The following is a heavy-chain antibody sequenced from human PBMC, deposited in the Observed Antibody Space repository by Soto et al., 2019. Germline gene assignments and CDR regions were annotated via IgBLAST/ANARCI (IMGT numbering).Heavy chain of an antibody. D-gene: IGHD3-22*01. V-gene: IGHV1-2*06. CDR1: GYTFTNYY. Sequence: ASVKVSCKASGYTFTNYYIHWVRQAPGQGLEWVGLINPKTGTTNDAPKFQGRVTMTSDTSTSTAYMELSSLRSEDTAVYYCARGYYYDSSGYYPHYYYGMDVWGQGTTVTVSS. CDR3: ARGYYYDSSGYYPHYYYGMDV. J-gene: IGHJ6*02. CDR2: INPKTGTT.